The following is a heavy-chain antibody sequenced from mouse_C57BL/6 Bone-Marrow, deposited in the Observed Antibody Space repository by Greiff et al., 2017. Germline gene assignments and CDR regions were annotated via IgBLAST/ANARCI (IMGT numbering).Heavy chain of an antibody. J-gene: IGHJ4*01. V-gene: IGHV2-2*01. CDR1: GFSLTSYG. D-gene: IGHD2-5*01. CDR3: ASYSKRYYAMDY. CDR2: KWSGGST. Sequence: QVQLQQSGPGLVQPSQSLSITCTVSGFSLTSYGVHWVRQSPGKGLEWLGVKWSGGSTDYNAAFISRLSISKDNSKSQVFFKMNSLQADDTAIYYCASYSKRYYAMDYWGQGTSVTVSS.